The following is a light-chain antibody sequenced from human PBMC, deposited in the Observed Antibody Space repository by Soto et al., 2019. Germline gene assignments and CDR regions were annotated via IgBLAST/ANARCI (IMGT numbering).Light chain of an antibody. CDR1: QSIRSW. J-gene: IGKJ1*01. V-gene: IGKV1-5*01. CDR3: QQYNSYST. CDR2: DAS. Sequence: DIQMTQSPSTLSASVGDRVTITCRASQSIRSWLAWYQQKPGKAPKLLIYDASSLESGVPSRFSVSGSGTEFTLTISSLQPDDFATYYCQQYNSYSTFGQGTKVNIK.